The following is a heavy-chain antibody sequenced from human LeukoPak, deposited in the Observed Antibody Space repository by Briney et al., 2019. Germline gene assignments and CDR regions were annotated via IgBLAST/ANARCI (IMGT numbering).Heavy chain of an antibody. J-gene: IGHJ3*02. V-gene: IGHV3-30*04. CDR2: ISYDGSNK. D-gene: IGHD2-15*01. CDR1: GFTFSSYA. CDR3: ARESYCSGGSCYSGRAFDI. Sequence: GGSLRLSCAASGFTFSSYAMHWVRQAPGKGLEWVAVISYDGSNKYYADSVKGRFTISRDNAKNTLYLQTNSLRAEDTAVYYCARESYCSGGSCYSGRAFDIWGQGTMVTVSS.